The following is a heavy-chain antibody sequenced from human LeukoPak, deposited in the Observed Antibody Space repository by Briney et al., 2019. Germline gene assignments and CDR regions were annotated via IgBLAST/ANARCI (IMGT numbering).Heavy chain of an antibody. CDR1: GYAFTSYY. CDR2: INPNSGGT. CDR3: ARDDGDDY. Sequence: GASVKLSFNSSGYAFTSYYMHWVRQAPGHRLEWMGWINPNSGGTNYAQKFQGRVTITRDTSISTTYLELSRLSSDDTAVYYCARDDGDDYWGQGTLVTVSS. V-gene: IGHV1-2*02. J-gene: IGHJ4*02. D-gene: IGHD7-27*01.